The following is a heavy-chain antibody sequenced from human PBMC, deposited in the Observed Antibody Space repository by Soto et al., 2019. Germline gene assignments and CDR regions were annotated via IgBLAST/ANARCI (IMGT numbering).Heavy chain of an antibody. D-gene: IGHD3-3*01. CDR3: VRGQFGVDIIPYCYYCLDV. V-gene: IGHV4-34*01. CDR2: INHSGNT. J-gene: IGHJ6*02. Sequence: SETLSLTCAVYGGSFNDYYWSWIRQPPGKGLEWIVEINHSGNTKYNPSLKSRVTISVDTSKNQFSLKLSSVTAADTAVYYCVRGQFGVDIIPYCYYCLDVGGQGTTVTVSS. CDR1: GGSFNDYY.